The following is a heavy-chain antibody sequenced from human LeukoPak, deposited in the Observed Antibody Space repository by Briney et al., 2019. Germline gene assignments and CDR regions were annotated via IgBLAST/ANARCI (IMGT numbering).Heavy chain of an antibody. V-gene: IGHV1-24*01. J-gene: IGHJ4*02. CDR3: AATGLGSSWYGGRDY. CDR1: GYTLTELS. CDR2: FDPEDGET. Sequence: SVKDSCKVFGYTLTELSMHWVRQAPGKGLEWMGGFDPEDGETIYAQKFQGRVTMTEDTSTDTAYMELSSLRSEDTAVYYCAATGLGSSWYGGRDYWGQGTLVTLSS. D-gene: IGHD6-13*01.